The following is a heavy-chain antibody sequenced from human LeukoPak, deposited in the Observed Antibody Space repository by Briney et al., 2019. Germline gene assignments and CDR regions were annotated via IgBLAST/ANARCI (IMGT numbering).Heavy chain of an antibody. V-gene: IGHV1-8*03. CDR1: GYTFTSYD. CDR3: ARGWGRRNWFDP. J-gene: IGHJ5*02. CDR2: MNPNSGNT. Sequence: ASVKVSCKASGYTFTSYDINWVRQATGQGLEWMGWMNPNSGNTGYAQKFQGRVTITRNTSISTAYMDLSSLRSEDTAVHYCARGWGRRNWFDPWGQGTLVTVSS. D-gene: IGHD3-16*01.